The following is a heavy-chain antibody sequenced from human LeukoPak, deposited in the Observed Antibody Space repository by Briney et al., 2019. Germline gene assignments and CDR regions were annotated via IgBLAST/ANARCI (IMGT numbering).Heavy chain of an antibody. Sequence: GGSLRLSCAASGFTFSSYWMSWVRQPPGKGLEWVASMKQGGSEKYSLDSVKGRFTISRDNAKNSLFLQMNSLRAEDTAVYYCASVRMTMIRGVISFFDYWGQGTLVTVSS. J-gene: IGHJ4*02. CDR2: MKQGGSEK. V-gene: IGHV3-7*01. CDR3: ASVRMTMIRGVISFFDY. CDR1: GFTFSSYW. D-gene: IGHD3-10*01.